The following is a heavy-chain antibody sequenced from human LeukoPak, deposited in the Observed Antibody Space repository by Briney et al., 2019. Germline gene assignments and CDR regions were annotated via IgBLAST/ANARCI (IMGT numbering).Heavy chain of an antibody. V-gene: IGHV4-30-2*01. J-gene: IGHJ4*02. CDR1: GGSISSDS. Sequence: SQTLSLTCAVSGGSISSDSWSWIRQPPGKGLEWIGYIFHNGNTHYNPSLKSRVTVSIDKSKNHFSLRLSSVTAADTAVYFCARGGGFYGSGTTHFDYWGQGTLVTVSS. CDR2: IFHNGNT. CDR3: ARGGGFYGSGTTHFDY. D-gene: IGHD3-10*01.